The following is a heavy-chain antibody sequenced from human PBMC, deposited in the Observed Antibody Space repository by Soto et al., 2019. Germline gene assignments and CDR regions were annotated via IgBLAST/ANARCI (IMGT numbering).Heavy chain of an antibody. CDR3: GGQVCGAKGYYVEN. CDR2: IYYIGNT. CDR1: HGSISSRSSY. V-gene: IGHV4-39*01. Sequence: QLQLHESGSGLVKPSETLSLTCIVSHGSISSRSSYWGWIRQPPGKGLEWIGSIYYIGNTYYTPPLQSRVTISIDTAKTQFSLNMNSVTAADTAVYFCGGQVCGAKGYYVENWGQGALVNVSS. D-gene: IGHD6-25*01. J-gene: IGHJ4*02.